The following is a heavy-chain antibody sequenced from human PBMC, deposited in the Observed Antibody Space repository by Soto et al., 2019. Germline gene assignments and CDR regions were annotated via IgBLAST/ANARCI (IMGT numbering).Heavy chain of an antibody. D-gene: IGHD4-17*01. Sequence: SETLSLTCAVYGGSFSGYYWSWIRQPPWKGLEWIGYIYYSGSTNYNPSLKSRVTISVDTSKNQFSLKLSSVTAADTAVYYCARVGGTGRYGDYVGYYYYYGMDVWGQGTTVTVSS. CDR2: IYYSGST. V-gene: IGHV4-59*01. J-gene: IGHJ6*02. CDR3: ARVGGTGRYGDYVGYYYYYGMDV. CDR1: GGSFSGYY.